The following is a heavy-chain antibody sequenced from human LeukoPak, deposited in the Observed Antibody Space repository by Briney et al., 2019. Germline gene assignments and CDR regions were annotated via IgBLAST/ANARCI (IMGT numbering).Heavy chain of an antibody. J-gene: IGHJ4*02. D-gene: IGHD3-22*01. V-gene: IGHV3-30*18. CDR3: ANENYYDSSAYLDY. CDR2: ISTDGTNK. CDR1: GFTFSTYA. Sequence: GGSLRLSCAASGFTFSTYAMHWVRQAPGKGLEWVAVISTDGTNKYYADSVKGRFTISRDNSKNTLHLQMNSLRAEDTAVYYCANENYYDSSAYLDYWGQGTLVTVSS.